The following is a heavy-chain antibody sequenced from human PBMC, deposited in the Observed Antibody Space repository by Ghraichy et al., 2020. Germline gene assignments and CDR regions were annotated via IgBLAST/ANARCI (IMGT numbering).Heavy chain of an antibody. Sequence: GGSLRLSCAASGFTFSSYSMNWVRQAPGKGLEWVSSISSSSSYIYYADSVKGRFTISRDNAKNSLYLQMNSLRAEDTAVYYCARDTSDYDFWSGYSFGLPYYYYYMDVWGKGTTVTVSS. CDR2: ISSSSSYI. CDR3: ARDTSDYDFWSGYSFGLPYYYYYMDV. D-gene: IGHD3-3*01. V-gene: IGHV3-21*01. CDR1: GFTFSSYS. J-gene: IGHJ6*03.